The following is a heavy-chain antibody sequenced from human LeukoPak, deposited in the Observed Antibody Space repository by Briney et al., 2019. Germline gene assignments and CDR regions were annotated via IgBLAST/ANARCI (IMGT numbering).Heavy chain of an antibody. V-gene: IGHV3-48*01. D-gene: IGHD1-26*01. CDR3: TRSNNIVGATYFDY. CDR1: GFTFSSYS. J-gene: IGHJ4*02. CDR2: ISSSGSTI. Sequence: PGGSLRLSCAASGFTFSSYSMNWVRQAPGKGLEWVSYISSSGSTIYYADSVKGRFTISRDNAKNTLFLQMGSLRAEDMAVYYCTRSNNIVGATYFDYWGQGTLVTVSS.